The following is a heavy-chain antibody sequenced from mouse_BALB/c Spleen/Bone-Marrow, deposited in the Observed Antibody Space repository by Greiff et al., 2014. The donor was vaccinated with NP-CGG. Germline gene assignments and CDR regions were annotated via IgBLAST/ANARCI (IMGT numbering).Heavy chain of an antibody. CDR2: IEPYNGGT. J-gene: IGHJ3*01. V-gene: IGHV1S135*01. CDR1: GYVFTSYN. D-gene: IGHD2-1*01. Sequence: EVKLMESGPELVKPGASVKVSCKASGYVFTSYNMYWVKQSHGKSLEWIGYIEPYNGGTSYNQKFKVKATLTVDKSSSTAYMYLNSLTSEDSAVYYCASGNWAYWGQGTLVTVSA. CDR3: ASGNWAY.